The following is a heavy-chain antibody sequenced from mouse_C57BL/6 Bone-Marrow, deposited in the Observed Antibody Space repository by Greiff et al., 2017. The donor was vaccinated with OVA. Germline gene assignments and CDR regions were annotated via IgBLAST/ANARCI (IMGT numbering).Heavy chain of an antibody. J-gene: IGHJ2*01. Sequence: LQQPGAELVKPGASVKLSCKASGYTFTSYWMHWVKQRPGQGLEWIGMIHPNSGSTNYNEKFKSKATLTVDKSSSTAYMQLSSLTSEDSAVYYCTNYDGYPLGYWGQGTTLTVSS. CDR3: TNYDGYPLGY. V-gene: IGHV1-64*01. CDR2: IHPNSGST. D-gene: IGHD2-3*01. CDR1: GYTFTSYW.